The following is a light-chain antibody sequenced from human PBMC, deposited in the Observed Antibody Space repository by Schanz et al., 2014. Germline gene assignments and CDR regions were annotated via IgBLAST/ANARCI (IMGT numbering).Light chain of an antibody. CDR2: DVD. J-gene: IGLJ2*01. CDR3: TSYTSTTTLL. CDR1: SSDIGAYNY. Sequence: QSALTQPASVSGAPGQSITISCTGTSSDIGAYNYVSWYQQHPGKAPKLILYDVDRRPSAVSDRFSGSKSGNTASLTISGLQAEDEADYYCTSYTSTTTLLFGGGTKLTVL. V-gene: IGLV2-14*03.